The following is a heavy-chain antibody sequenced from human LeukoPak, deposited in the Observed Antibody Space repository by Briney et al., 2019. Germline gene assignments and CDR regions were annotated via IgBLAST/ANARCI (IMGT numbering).Heavy chain of an antibody. CDR2: IYYSGST. V-gene: IGHV4-59*01. CDR1: GGSFSGYY. D-gene: IGHD3-22*01. J-gene: IGHJ6*03. CDR3: ARGRFDYYDSSGYYRPRQYYYYYYYMDV. Sequence: SETLSLTCAVYGGSFSGYYWSWIRQPPGKGLEWIGYIYYSGSTNYKPSLKSRVTISVDTTKNQFFLKLSSVTAADTAVYYCARGRFDYYDSSGYYRPRQYYYYYYYMDVWGKGTTVTISS.